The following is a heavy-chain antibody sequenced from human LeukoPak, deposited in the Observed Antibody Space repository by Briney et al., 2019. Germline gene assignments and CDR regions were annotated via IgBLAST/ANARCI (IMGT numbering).Heavy chain of an antibody. CDR3: ARADCPSSTCYLRRSWFDP. D-gene: IGHD2-2*01. V-gene: IGHV3-20*04. J-gene: IGHJ5*02. Sequence: GGSLRLSCAASGFTFDDYGMSWVRQAPGKGLEWVSGISWNGGYIGYVDSVKGRFTISRDNAKNSLYLEMNNLRDEDTAVYYCARADCPSSTCYLRRSWFDPWGQGTLVTVSS. CDR1: GFTFDDYG. CDR2: ISWNGGYI.